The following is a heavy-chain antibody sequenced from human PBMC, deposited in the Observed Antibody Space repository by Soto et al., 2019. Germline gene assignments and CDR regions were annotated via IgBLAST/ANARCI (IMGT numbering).Heavy chain of an antibody. CDR1: GYTFSNFW. V-gene: IGHV3-74*01. J-gene: IGHJ4*02. CDR3: AKADNLDH. Sequence: GGSLRLSCAASGYTFSNFWMHWVRQAPGKGLVWVARIKYDGSYTTYADSVKGRFTISRDNAKNTLYLQMNSLRAEDTAVYYCAKADNLDHWGQGTLVTVSS. CDR2: IKYDGSYT.